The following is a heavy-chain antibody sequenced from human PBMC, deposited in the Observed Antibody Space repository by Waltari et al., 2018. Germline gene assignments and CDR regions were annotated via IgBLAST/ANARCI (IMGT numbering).Heavy chain of an antibody. CDR2: IYYSGST. V-gene: IGHV4-39*01. Sequence: QLQLQESGPGLVKPSETLSLTCTVSGGSISSSSYYWGWIRQPPGKGLEWIGSIYYSGSTYYNPSLKSRVTISVDTSKNQFSLKLSSVTATDTAVYYCARLGTTEAWFDPWGQGTLVTVSS. CDR3: ARLGTTEAWFDP. CDR1: GGSISSSSYY. J-gene: IGHJ5*02. D-gene: IGHD4-17*01.